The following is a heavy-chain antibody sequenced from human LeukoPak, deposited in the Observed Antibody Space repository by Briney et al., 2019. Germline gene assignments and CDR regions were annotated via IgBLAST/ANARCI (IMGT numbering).Heavy chain of an antibody. V-gene: IGHV4-30-2*01. CDR1: GGSIGSGSYY. D-gene: IGHD6-13*01. CDR3: ARVGVLAAAGTFVFDI. J-gene: IGHJ3*02. CDR2: IYDLGST. Sequence: SETLSLTCTVSGGSIGSGSYYWSWIRQTPGKGLEWIGYIYDLGSTDYNPSLKSRVTISIDRSKNEFSLKLYSVTAADTAVYSCARVGVLAAAGTFVFDIWGQGTMVAVSS.